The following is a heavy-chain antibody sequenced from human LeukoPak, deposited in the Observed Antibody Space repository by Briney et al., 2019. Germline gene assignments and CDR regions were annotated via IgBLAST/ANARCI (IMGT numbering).Heavy chain of an antibody. CDR1: GFTFSSYE. CDR2: ISSSGSTI. J-gene: IGHJ4*02. Sequence: PGGSLRPSCAASGFTFSSYEMNWVRQAPGKGLEWVSYISSSGSTIYYADSVKGRFTISRDNAKNSLYLQMNSLRAEDTAVYYCARERDGGGDYWGQGTLVTVSS. CDR3: ARERDGGGDY. V-gene: IGHV3-48*03.